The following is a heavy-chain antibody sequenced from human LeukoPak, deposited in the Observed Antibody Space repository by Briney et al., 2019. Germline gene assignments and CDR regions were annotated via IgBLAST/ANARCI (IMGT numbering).Heavy chain of an antibody. D-gene: IGHD6-13*01. J-gene: IGHJ5*02. CDR1: GGSISSYY. CDR2: IYTSGST. Sequence: SETLSLTCTVSGGSISSYYWSWIRQPAGKGLEWIGRIYTSGSTNYNPSLKSRVTISVDTSKNHFSLNLSSVTAADTAVYYCARDPQYSSSRGWFDPWGQGTLVTVSS. V-gene: IGHV4-4*07. CDR3: ARDPQYSSSRGWFDP.